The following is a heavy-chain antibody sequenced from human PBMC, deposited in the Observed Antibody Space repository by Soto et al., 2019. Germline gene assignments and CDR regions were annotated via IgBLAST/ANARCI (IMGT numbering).Heavy chain of an antibody. J-gene: IGHJ6*02. Sequence: QVQLVQSGAEVKKPGSSVKVSCKASGGTFSSYAISWVRQAPGQGLEWMGGIIPIFGTANYAQKFQGRVTITADESTSTAYMELSSLRSEDTAVYYCARVQKGCISTSCYVSHYYGMDVWGQGTTVTVSS. CDR1: GGTFSSYA. D-gene: IGHD2-2*01. CDR3: ARVQKGCISTSCYVSHYYGMDV. V-gene: IGHV1-69*12. CDR2: IIPIFGTA.